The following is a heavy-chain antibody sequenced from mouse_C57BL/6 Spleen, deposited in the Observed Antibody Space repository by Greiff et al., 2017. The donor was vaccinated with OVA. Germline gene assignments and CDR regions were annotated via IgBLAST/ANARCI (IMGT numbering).Heavy chain of an antibody. V-gene: IGHV5-16*01. CDR1: GFTFSDYY. CDR2: INYDGSST. D-gene: IGHD2-12*01. CDR3: ARVRDGLYCDY. Sequence: EVMLVESEGGLVQPGSSMKLSCTASGFTFSDYYMAWVRQVPEKGLEWVANINYDGSSTYYLDSLKSRFIISRDNAKNILYLQMSSLKSEDTATYYCARVRDGLYCDYWGQGTTLTVSS. J-gene: IGHJ2*01.